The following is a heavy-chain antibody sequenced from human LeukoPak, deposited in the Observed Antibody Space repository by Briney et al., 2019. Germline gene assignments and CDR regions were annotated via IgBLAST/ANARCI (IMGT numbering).Heavy chain of an antibody. Sequence: GGSLRLSCAASGFTFSSYAMHWVRQAPGKGLEWVAVISYDGSNKYYADSVKGRFTISRDNSKNTLYLQMNSLRAEDTAVYYCAKDSHGSYGPDAFGIWGQGTMVTVSS. J-gene: IGHJ3*02. CDR3: AKDSHGSYGPDAFGI. V-gene: IGHV3-30*04. D-gene: IGHD1-26*01. CDR1: GFTFSSYA. CDR2: ISYDGSNK.